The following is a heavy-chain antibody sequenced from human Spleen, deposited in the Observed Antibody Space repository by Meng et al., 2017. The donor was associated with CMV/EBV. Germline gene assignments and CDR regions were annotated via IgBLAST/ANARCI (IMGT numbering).Heavy chain of an antibody. CDR1: GFTFSGYY. V-gene: IGHV3-11*04. J-gene: IGHJ5*01. CDR2: ISSSGSIT. D-gene: IGHD1-26*01. CDR3: ARDSSAVNNWLDS. Sequence: GGSLRLSCAASGFTFSGYYMTWIRQAPGKGLEWVSYISSSGSITKYLDSVKGRFTIYRDNAKNSLFLQMNSLRVEDTAVYYCARDSSAVNNWLDSWGQGTLVTVSS.